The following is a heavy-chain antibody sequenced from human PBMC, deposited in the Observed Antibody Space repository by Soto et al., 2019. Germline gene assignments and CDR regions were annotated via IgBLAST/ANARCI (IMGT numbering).Heavy chain of an antibody. CDR2: LSGSGDSK. J-gene: IGHJ4*02. CDR1: GFTFSSHA. V-gene: IGHV3-23*01. Sequence: PGGSLRLSCTASGFTFSSHAMTWVRQAPGKGLEWVSGLSGSGDSKYYADSVKGRFTISRDNSMNTLYLQMKTLGAEDTAVYYCAKVSSSWYAGFFDLWGQGT. CDR3: AKVSSSWYAGFFDL. D-gene: IGHD6-13*01.